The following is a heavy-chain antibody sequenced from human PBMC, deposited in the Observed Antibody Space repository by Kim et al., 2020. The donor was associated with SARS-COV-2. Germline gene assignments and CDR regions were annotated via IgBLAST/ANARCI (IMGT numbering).Heavy chain of an antibody. J-gene: IGHJ4*02. D-gene: IGHD6-19*01. Sequence: NTRYSQEFQGRVSITRDTSATTAYLEVSGLISEDTAVYYCAREAVAGSFDYWGQGSLVTVSS. V-gene: IGHV1-3*01. CDR3: AREAVAGSFDY. CDR2: NT.